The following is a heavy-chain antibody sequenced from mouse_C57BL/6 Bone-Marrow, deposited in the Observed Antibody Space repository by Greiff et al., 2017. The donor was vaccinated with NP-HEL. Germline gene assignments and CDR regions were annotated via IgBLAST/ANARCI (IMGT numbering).Heavy chain of an antibody. D-gene: IGHD2-13*01. Sequence: VQLQQSGPELVKPGASVKISCKASGYTFTDYYMNWVKQSHGKSLEWIGDINPNNGGTSYNQKFKGKATLTVDKSSSTAYMELRSLTSEDSAVYYCARWGDSRYFDVWGTGTTVTVSS. J-gene: IGHJ1*03. V-gene: IGHV1-26*01. CDR1: GYTFTDYY. CDR2: INPNNGGT. CDR3: ARWGDSRYFDV.